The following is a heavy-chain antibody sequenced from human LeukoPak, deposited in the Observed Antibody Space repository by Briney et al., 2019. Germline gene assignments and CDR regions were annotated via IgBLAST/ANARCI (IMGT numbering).Heavy chain of an antibody. CDR2: ITHSGST. CDR1: GGSFSGYY. V-gene: IGHV4-34*01. D-gene: IGHD1-7*01. CDR3: ASRAWNYFWFDP. Sequence: MASETLSLTCAVYGGSFSGYYWSWIRQPPGKGLEWIGEITHSGSTNYNPSLKSRVTISVDTSKNQFSLKLSSVTAADTAVYYCASRAWNYFWFDPWGQGTLVTVSS. J-gene: IGHJ5*02.